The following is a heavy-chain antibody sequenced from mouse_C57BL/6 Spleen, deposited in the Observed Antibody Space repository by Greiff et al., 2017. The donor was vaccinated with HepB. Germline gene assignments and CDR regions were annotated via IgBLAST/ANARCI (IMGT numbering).Heavy chain of an antibody. V-gene: IGHV2-9-1*01. D-gene: IGHD2-4*01. CDR3: APLIYYDYDNYAMDY. J-gene: IGHJ4*01. Sequence: QVQLKESGPGLVAPSQRLSITCTVSGFSFTSYAISWVRQPPGKGLEWLGVIWTGGGTNYNSALKSRLSISKDNSKSQVFLKMNSLQTDDTARYYCAPLIYYDYDNYAMDYWGQGTSVTVSS. CDR2: IWTGGGT. CDR1: GFSFTSYA.